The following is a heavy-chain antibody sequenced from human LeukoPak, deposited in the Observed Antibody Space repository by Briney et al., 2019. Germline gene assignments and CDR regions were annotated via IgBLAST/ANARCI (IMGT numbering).Heavy chain of an antibody. V-gene: IGHV1-18*01. J-gene: IGHJ4*02. CDR2: ISAYNGNT. Sequence: ASVKVSCKASGGTSSSYAISWVRQAPGQGLEWMGWISAYNGNTNYAQKLQGRVTMTTDTSTSTAYMELRSLRSDDTAVYYCARDGRGYSSGPIYFDYWGQGTLVTVSS. D-gene: IGHD6-19*01. CDR1: GGTSSSYA. CDR3: ARDGRGYSSGPIYFDY.